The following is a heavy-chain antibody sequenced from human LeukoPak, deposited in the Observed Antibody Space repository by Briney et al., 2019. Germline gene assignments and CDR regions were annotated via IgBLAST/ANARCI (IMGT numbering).Heavy chain of an antibody. V-gene: IGHV4-59*08. Sequence: SETPSLTCTVSGGSISAYYWYWIRQPPGKGLEWIGYIYYSGSTKYNPSLKSRATISVDTAKTHFSLQLSSVNAADTAVYYCARCVAVAAWFDPWGQGTLVTVSS. CDR1: GGSISAYY. CDR3: ARCVAVAAWFDP. CDR2: IYYSGST. D-gene: IGHD6-19*01. J-gene: IGHJ5*02.